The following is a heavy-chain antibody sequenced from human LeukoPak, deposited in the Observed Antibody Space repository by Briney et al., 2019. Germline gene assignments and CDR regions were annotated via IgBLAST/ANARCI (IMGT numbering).Heavy chain of an antibody. CDR1: GFTLSNYW. D-gene: IGHD6-13*01. V-gene: IGHV3-7*01. CDR2: IEEDENKK. J-gene: IGHJ4*02. CDR3: ARGRGIAL. Sequence: PGESLRLSCATSGFTLSNYWMNWVRQAPGKGLEWVANIEEDENKKNYVDSVKGRFTISRDNVKNSIYLQMNSLRADDTAVYYCARGRGIALWGQGTLVTVSS.